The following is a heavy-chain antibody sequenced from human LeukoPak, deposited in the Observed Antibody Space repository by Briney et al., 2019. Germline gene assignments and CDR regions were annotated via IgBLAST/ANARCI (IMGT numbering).Heavy chain of an antibody. CDR1: GFTVSSNY. CDR2: IYSGGRT. D-gene: IGHD5-18*01. Sequence: GGSLRLSCAASGFTVSSNYMNWVRQAPGQGLEWGSVIYSGGRTFYADSVKGRFTISRDNSNNTLYLQMISLRAEETAVYYCARDCSRPIQGEGLNYWGQGTLVTVSS. J-gene: IGHJ4*02. V-gene: IGHV3-53*01. CDR3: ARDCSRPIQGEGLNY.